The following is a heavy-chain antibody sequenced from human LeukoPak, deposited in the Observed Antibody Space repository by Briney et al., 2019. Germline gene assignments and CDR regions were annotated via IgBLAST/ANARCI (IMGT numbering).Heavy chain of an antibody. J-gene: IGHJ5*02. D-gene: IGHD2/OR15-2a*01. Sequence: ASVTVSCTASGYTFNNYYIHWLRQAPGQGLEWMGWINPNSGATDYVQSFKGRVTMTRDTTSSTVYMELSTLRSDDTAVYFCARSLGSLKEYWWFDPWGQGTLVSVSS. CDR3: ARSLGSLKEYWWFDP. V-gene: IGHV1-2*02. CDR1: GYTFNNYY. CDR2: INPNSGAT.